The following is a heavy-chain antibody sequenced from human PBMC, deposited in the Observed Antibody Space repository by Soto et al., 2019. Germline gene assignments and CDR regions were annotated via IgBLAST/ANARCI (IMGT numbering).Heavy chain of an antibody. CDR2: IYHSGST. CDR3: ARLIAAAGTGWFDP. CDR1: GGSISSSNW. V-gene: IGHV4-4*02. J-gene: IGHJ5*02. D-gene: IGHD6-13*01. Sequence: PSVTLSLNCAVSGGSISSSNWWSWVRQPPGKGLEWIGEIYHSGSTNYNPSLKSRATISVDKSKNQFSLKLSSVTAADTAVYYCARLIAAAGTGWFDPWGQGTLVTVSS.